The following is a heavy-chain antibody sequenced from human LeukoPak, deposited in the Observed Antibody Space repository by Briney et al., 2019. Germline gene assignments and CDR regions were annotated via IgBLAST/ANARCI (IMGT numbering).Heavy chain of an antibody. CDR3: AKAYSSGGGVDY. Sequence: GRSLRLSCAAFGFTFDDYAMHWVRQAPGKGLEWVSGISWNSGSIGYADSVKGRFTISRDNAKNSLYLQMNSLRAEDTALYYCAKAYSSGGGVDYWGQGTLVTVSS. CDR1: GFTFDDYA. J-gene: IGHJ4*02. V-gene: IGHV3-9*01. CDR2: ISWNSGSI. D-gene: IGHD6-19*01.